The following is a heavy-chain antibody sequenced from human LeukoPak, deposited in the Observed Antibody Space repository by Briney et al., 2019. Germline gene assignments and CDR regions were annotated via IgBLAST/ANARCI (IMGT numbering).Heavy chain of an antibody. D-gene: IGHD6-13*01. CDR1: GFTVSSNY. J-gene: IGHJ3*02. Sequence: GGSLRLSCAASGFTVSSNYMSWVRQAPGKGLEWVSVIYSGGSTYYADSVKGRFTISRDNSKNTLYLQMNSLRAEDTAVYYCARDLYSSRWAYDAFDIWGQGTMVTVSS. V-gene: IGHV3-66*01. CDR3: ARDLYSSRWAYDAFDI. CDR2: IYSGGST.